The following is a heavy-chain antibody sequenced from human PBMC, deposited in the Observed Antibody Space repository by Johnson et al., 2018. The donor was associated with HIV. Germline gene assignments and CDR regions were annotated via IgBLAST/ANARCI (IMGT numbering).Heavy chain of an antibody. D-gene: IGHD6-25*01. Sequence: VQLVESGGGLVQPGGSLRLSCAASGFTVSSNYMSWVRQAPGKGLEWVSLIYSGGSTYYAAPVKGRSTISRDNSKNPLYLQMNTLRGDDTAVYYCARGGEETAADVFDIWGQGTMVTVSS. CDR3: ARGGEETAADVFDI. CDR1: GFTVSSNY. CDR2: IYSGGST. V-gene: IGHV3-66*02. J-gene: IGHJ3*02.